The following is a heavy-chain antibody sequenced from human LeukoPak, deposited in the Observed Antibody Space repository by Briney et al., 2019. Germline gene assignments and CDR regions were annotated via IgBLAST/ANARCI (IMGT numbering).Heavy chain of an antibody. J-gene: IGHJ5*02. CDR3: VRDRPHNWFDP. Sequence: ASVKVSCRASGYTFSGYYIHWVRQAPGQGLEWMGLIKPDSGDTNYAQNFRGRVTMTRDTSITTAYMELNRLTSDDTAVYYCVRDRPHNWFDPWGQGTLVTVSS. CDR2: IKPDSGDT. CDR1: GYTFSGYY. V-gene: IGHV1-2*02.